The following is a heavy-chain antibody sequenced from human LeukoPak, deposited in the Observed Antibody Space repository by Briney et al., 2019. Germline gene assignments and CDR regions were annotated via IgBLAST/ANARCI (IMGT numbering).Heavy chain of an antibody. CDR2: IRYDGSNK. V-gene: IGHV3-30*02. D-gene: IGHD3-22*01. CDR3: ARDRDYYDSSGIDY. J-gene: IGHJ4*02. CDR1: GFTFSSYG. Sequence: PGGSLRLSCAASGFTFSSYGMHWVRQAPGKGLEWVAFIRYDGSNKYYADSVKGRFTISRDNSKNTLYLQMNSLRAEDTAVYYCARDRDYYDSSGIDYWGQGTLVTVSS.